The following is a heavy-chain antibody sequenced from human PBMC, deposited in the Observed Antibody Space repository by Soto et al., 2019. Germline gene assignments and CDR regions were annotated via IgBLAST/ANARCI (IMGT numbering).Heavy chain of an antibody. J-gene: IGHJ5*02. CDR2: IIPIFGTV. V-gene: IGHV1-69*13. D-gene: IGHD3-22*01. CDR3: ARARGYYYDSSGPLASWFDP. CDR1: GGTFSSYA. Sequence: SVKVSCKASGGTFSSYAISWVRQAPGQGLEWMGGIIPIFGTVNYAQKFQGRVTITADESTSTAYMELSSLRSEDTAVHYCARARGYYYDSSGPLASWFDPWGQGTLVTVSS.